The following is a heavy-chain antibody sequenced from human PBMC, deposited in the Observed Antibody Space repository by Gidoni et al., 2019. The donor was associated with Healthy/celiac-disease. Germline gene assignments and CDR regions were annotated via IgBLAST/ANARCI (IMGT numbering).Heavy chain of an antibody. CDR3: ARGSSKDYDFWSGYYSMGYFDY. Sequence: QVQLKQWGAGLLKPSETLSLTCAVYGGSFSGYYWSWIRQPPGKGLEWIGEINHRGSTNYNPSLKSRVTISVDTSKNQFSLKLSSVTAADTAVYYCARGSSKDYDFWSGYYSMGYFDYWGQGTLVTVSS. CDR2: INHRGST. V-gene: IGHV4-34*01. D-gene: IGHD3-3*01. J-gene: IGHJ4*02. CDR1: GGSFSGYY.